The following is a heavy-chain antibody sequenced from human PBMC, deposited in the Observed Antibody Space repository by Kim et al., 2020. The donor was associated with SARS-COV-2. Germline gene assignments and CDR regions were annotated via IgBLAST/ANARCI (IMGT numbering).Heavy chain of an antibody. CDR2: IYYSGST. J-gene: IGHJ4*02. CDR1: GVSITSYY. D-gene: IGHD2-2*01. Sequence: SETLSLTCTVTGVSITSYYWSWIRQPPGKGLEYMGYIYYSGSTNYNPSLKSRITMSADTSKNQFSLMLSFVTVADTAVYYCARVSDGSRSGCYASNFDSWGEGTRDTLPS. V-gene: IGHV4-59*01. CDR3: ARVSDGSRSGCYASNFDS.